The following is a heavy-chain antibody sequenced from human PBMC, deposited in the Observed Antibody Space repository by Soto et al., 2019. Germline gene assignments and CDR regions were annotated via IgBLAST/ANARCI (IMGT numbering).Heavy chain of an antibody. D-gene: IGHD3-22*01. Sequence: QVQLVESGGGVVQPGRSLRLSCAASGFTFSSYAMHWVRQAPGKGLEWVAVISYDGSNKYYADSVKGRFTISRDNSKNTLYRQMNSLRSEDTAVYYCARDLEVMTIGYFQHWGQGTLVTVSS. CDR1: GFTFSSYA. V-gene: IGHV3-30-3*01. J-gene: IGHJ1*01. CDR3: ARDLEVMTIGYFQH. CDR2: ISYDGSNK.